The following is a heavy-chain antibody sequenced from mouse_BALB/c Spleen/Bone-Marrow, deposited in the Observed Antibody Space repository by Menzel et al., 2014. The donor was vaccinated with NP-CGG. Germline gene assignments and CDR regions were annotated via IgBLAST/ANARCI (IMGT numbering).Heavy chain of an antibody. D-gene: IGHD2-10*02. J-gene: IGHJ2*01. V-gene: IGHV1-80*01. CDR3: ARQYGNYFDY. CDR2: IYPGDGDT. Sequence: QVQLQQPGAELVRPGSSVKISCKASGYAFSSYWMNWVKQRPGQGLEWIGQIYPGDGDTNYNGKFKGKATLTADKSSNTAYMQLSSLTSEDSAVYFCARQYGNYFDYWGQGTTLTVSS. CDR1: GYAFSSYW.